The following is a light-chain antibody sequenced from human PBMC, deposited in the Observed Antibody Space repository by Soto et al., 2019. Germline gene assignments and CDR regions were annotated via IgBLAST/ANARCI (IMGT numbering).Light chain of an antibody. V-gene: IGLV2-14*01. Sequence: LTQSTSVSGSPGQSITISCTGSGRDIGAYDYVSWYQQHPGKAPKLLIYGVNNRPSGVSYRFSASKSAFTASLTISGLQAEDEAHYYCSSYTTSYFYVFGPGTKVTVL. J-gene: IGLJ1*01. CDR1: GRDIGAYDY. CDR3: SSYTTSYFYV. CDR2: GVN.